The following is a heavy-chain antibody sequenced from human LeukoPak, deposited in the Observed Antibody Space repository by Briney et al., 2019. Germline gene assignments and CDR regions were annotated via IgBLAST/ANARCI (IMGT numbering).Heavy chain of an antibody. CDR1: GGSISSGGYY. CDR3: ARGVEYYDSSGYRPYNWFDP. D-gene: IGHD3-22*01. V-gene: IGHV4-30-4*08. J-gene: IGHJ5*02. CDR2: IYYSGST. Sequence: SETLSLTCTVSGGSISSGGYYWSWIRQPPGKGLEWIGYIYYSGSTYYNPSLKSRVTISADTSKNQFSLKLSSVTAADTAVYYCARGVEYYDSSGYRPYNWFDPWGQGTLVTVSS.